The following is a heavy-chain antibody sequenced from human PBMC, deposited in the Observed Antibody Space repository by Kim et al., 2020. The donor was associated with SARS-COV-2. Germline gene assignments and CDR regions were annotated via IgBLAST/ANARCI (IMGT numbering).Heavy chain of an antibody. J-gene: IGHJ5*02. D-gene: IGHD3-16*02. CDR2: ISAYNGNT. V-gene: IGHV1-18*01. Sequence: ASVKVSCKASGYTFTSYGISWVRQAPGQGLEWMGWISAYNGNTNYAQKLQGRVTMTTDTSTSTAYMELRSLRSDDTAVYYCARGYDYVWGSYRHPRKGWFDPWGQGTLVTVSS. CDR3: ARGYDYVWGSYRHPRKGWFDP. CDR1: GYTFTSYG.